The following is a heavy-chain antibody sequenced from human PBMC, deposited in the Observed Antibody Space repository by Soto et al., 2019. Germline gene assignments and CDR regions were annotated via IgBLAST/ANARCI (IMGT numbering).Heavy chain of an antibody. V-gene: IGHV1-69*06. J-gene: IGHJ4*02. CDR3: ARAAYYDSSGYYSFDY. D-gene: IGHD3-22*01. CDR2: IIPIFGTA. Sequence: GPPVKVSCKASGGTFSSYAISWVRQAPGQGLEWMGGIIPIFGTANYAQKFQGRVTITADKSTSTAYMELSSLRSEDTAVYYCARAAYYDSSGYYSFDYWGQGTLVTVSS. CDR1: GGTFSSYA.